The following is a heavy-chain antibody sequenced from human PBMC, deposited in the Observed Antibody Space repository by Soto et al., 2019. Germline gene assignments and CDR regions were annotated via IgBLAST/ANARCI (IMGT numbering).Heavy chain of an antibody. J-gene: IGHJ3*01. V-gene: IGHV3-23*01. CDR1: GFTFSNYA. Sequence: EVQLMESGGGLVQPGGSLRLSCAASGFTFSNYAMTWVRQAPGKGLDWVSGISGSGGNTYFADSVKGRFTISRDNSKNTLYLQMSSLRAEDTALYYCVKREVGYCSGDNCEGAFDVWGQGTMVTVSS. D-gene: IGHD2-15*01. CDR2: ISGSGGNT. CDR3: VKREVGYCSGDNCEGAFDV.